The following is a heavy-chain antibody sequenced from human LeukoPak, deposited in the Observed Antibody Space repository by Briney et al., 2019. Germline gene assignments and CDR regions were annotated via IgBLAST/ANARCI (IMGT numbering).Heavy chain of an antibody. CDR2: INGDGSTT. D-gene: IGHD2-15*01. Sequence: GGSLRLSCAASGFTFGSHWMNWVRQAPGKGPGWVSRINGDGSTTVYADSVQGRFSISRDNAKSTLYLHMNSLRAEDTAVYCCAREGGGYCSGINCWKWFDPWGQGTLVTVSS. J-gene: IGHJ5*02. V-gene: IGHV3-74*01. CDR3: AREGGGYCSGINCWKWFDP. CDR1: GFTFGSHW.